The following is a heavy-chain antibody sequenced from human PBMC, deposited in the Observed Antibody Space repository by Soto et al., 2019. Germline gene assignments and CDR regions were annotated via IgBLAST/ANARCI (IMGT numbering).Heavy chain of an antibody. CDR1: GFTFSSYE. J-gene: IGHJ4*02. Sequence: EVQLLESGGGLVQPGGSLRLSCAASGFTFSSYEMNWVRQAPGKGLEWLSYISSSGITIFYADSVKGRFTISRDNAKNSLFLQMNSLRAEDTAVYFCARGNWNYCDFWGQGTLVTVSS. CDR2: ISSSGITI. D-gene: IGHD1-7*01. V-gene: IGHV3-48*03. CDR3: ARGNWNYCDF.